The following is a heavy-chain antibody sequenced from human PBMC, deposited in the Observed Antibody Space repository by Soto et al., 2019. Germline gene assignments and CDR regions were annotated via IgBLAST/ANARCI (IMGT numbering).Heavy chain of an antibody. Sequence: QVQLQESGPGLVKPSETLSLTCTVSGGSISSYYWSWIRQPPGKGLEWIGHIYYSGSTNYNPSLKSRVTISVDTSKNQFSLKLSSVTAADTAVYYCARAYGYYFDYWGQGTLVTVSS. CDR2: IYYSGST. CDR3: ARAYGYYFDY. J-gene: IGHJ4*02. CDR1: GGSISSYY. D-gene: IGHD4-17*01. V-gene: IGHV4-59*01.